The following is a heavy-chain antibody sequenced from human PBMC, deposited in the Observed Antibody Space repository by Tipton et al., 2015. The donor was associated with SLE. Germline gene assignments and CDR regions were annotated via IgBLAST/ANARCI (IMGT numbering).Heavy chain of an antibody. CDR2: MNPDGSTP. J-gene: IGHJ4*02. CDR1: GFTFSSYY. V-gene: IGHV3-74*01. CDR3: SRSQGYYDN. Sequence: SLRLSCAASGFTFSSYYMHWIRQAPGKWLVWVSRMNPDGSTPAYADSVKGRFTISRDNAKNTLYLQMSSLRVEDTAVYYCSRSQGYYDNWGQGTLVTVSS.